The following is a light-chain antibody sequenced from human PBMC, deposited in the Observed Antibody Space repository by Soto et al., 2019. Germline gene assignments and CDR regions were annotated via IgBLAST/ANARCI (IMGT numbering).Light chain of an antibody. CDR2: DAS. CDR3: QQYDNPPPT. J-gene: IGKJ4*01. Sequence: DIQMTQSPSSLSASVGDRVTITCQASQDISNYLNWYQQKPGKAPKLLIYDASNLETGVPSRFSGSGSGTDFTFTISSLQPEDIATYYCQQYDNPPPTFDGGTKVEIK. V-gene: IGKV1-33*01. CDR1: QDISNY.